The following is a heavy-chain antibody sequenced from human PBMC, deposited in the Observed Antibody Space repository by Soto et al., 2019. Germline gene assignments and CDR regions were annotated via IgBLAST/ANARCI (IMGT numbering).Heavy chain of an antibody. CDR3: AKYMGYFDY. D-gene: IGHD3-10*01. V-gene: IGHV3-23*01. Sequence: GGSLRLSCAASGFTFSSYAMSWVRQAPGKGLEWVSTIGNSGGSTYYADSVKGRFTISRDNSKNTLYLQMNSLRAEDTAVYYCAKYMGYFDYWGQGTPVTVSS. CDR2: IGNSGGST. CDR1: GFTFSSYA. J-gene: IGHJ4*02.